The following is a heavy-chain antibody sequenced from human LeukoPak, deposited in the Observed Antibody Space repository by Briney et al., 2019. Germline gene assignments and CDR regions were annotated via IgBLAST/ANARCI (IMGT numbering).Heavy chain of an antibody. CDR1: GGPISSYY. J-gene: IGHJ4*02. CDR2: IYYSGST. CDR3: ARVSGYDWESFFDY. V-gene: IGHV4-59*01. Sequence: SETLSLTCTVSGGPISSYYWSWIRQPPGKGLEWIGYIYYSGSTNYNPSLKSRVTISVDTSKNQFSLKLSSVIAADTAVYYCARVSGYDWESFFDYWGQGTLVTVSS. D-gene: IGHD5-12*01.